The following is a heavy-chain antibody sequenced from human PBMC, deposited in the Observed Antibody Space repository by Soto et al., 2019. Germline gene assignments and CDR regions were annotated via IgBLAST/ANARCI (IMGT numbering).Heavy chain of an antibody. Sequence: ASVKVSCKASGGTFSSYAISWVRQAPGQGLEWMGGIIPIFGTANYAQKFQGRVTITADESTSTAYMELSSLRSEDTAVYYCAGPGIVGAANDAFDIWGQGTMVTVSS. CDR2: IIPIFGTA. CDR3: AGPGIVGAANDAFDI. D-gene: IGHD1-26*01. V-gene: IGHV1-69*13. CDR1: GGTFSSYA. J-gene: IGHJ3*02.